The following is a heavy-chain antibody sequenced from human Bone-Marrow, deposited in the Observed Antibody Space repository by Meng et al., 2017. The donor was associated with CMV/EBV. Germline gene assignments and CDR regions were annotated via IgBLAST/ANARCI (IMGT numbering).Heavy chain of an antibody. V-gene: IGHV1-2*02. CDR3: ASNAVRYIGYCSSTSCYRGWFDP. Sequence: ASVKVSCKASGYTFTGYYMHWVRQAPGQGLEWMGWINPNSGGTNYAQKFQGRVTMTRDTSISTAYMELSRLRSDDTAVYYCASNAVRYIGYCSSTSCYRGWFDPWGQGTLVTVSS. CDR2: INPNSGGT. D-gene: IGHD2-2*02. CDR1: GYTFTGYY. J-gene: IGHJ5*02.